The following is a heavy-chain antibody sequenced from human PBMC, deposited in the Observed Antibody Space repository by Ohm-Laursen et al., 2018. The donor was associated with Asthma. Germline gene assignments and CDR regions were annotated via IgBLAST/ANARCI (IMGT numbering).Heavy chain of an antibody. CDR3: ARIGPEWELPGREYSLHH. J-gene: IGHJ1*01. V-gene: IGHV3-21*01. Sequence: SLRLSCTASGYTFSRYSIHWVRQIPGKGLGGVASISTASSFIYYADSVRGRFTTSRDNARNSVYLQMNSLRAEDTALYYCARIGPEWELPGREYSLHHWGEGTLVTVSS. CDR1: GYTFSRYS. CDR2: ISTASSFI. D-gene: IGHD1-26*01.